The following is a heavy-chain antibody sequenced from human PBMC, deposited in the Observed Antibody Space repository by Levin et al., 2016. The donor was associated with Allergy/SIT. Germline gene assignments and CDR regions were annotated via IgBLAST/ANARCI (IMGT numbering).Heavy chain of an antibody. CDR3: ARDGWQQLSNYGLDV. CDR1: GFIFDAYP. J-gene: IGHJ6*02. D-gene: IGHD6-13*01. Sequence: GESLKISCAASGFIFDAYPLHWVRQAPGKGLEWLAVISGDGTTSHYADSVKGRVAISRDNSQSMVHLQINSLMTDDTALYFCARDGWQQLSNYGLDVWGRGTMVSVSS. V-gene: IGHV3-30*09. CDR2: ISGDGTTS.